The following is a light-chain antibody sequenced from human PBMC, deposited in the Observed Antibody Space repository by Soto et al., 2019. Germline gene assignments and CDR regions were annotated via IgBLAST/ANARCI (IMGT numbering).Light chain of an antibody. CDR3: QQYYNWPLT. J-gene: IGKJ4*01. CDR1: QSVSSN. Sequence: EIVMTQSPDTLSVSPGERATLSCRASQSVSSNLAWYQQKPGQAPRLLIYGASTRATGIPARFSGSGSGTEFTLTISSLQSEDFAVYYCQQYYNWPLTFGGGTKVEIK. CDR2: GAS. V-gene: IGKV3-15*01.